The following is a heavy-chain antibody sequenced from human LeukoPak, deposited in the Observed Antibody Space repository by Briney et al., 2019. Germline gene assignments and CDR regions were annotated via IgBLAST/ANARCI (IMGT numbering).Heavy chain of an antibody. Sequence: PGGSLRLSCAASGLTFDDYAMHWVRLAPGKGLEWVSGISLNSGSMGCADCVKCRLTISRDTANNSLYLQMNSLRAEYTALYYCAKGYCSSTSCLVDYWGQGTLVTVSS. CDR2: ISLNSGSM. CDR1: GLTFDDYA. J-gene: IGHJ4*02. V-gene: IGHV3-9*01. D-gene: IGHD2-2*01. CDR3: AKGYCSSTSCLVDY.